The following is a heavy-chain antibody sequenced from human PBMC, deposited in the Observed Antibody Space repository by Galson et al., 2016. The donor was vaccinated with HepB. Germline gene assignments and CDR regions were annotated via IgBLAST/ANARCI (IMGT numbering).Heavy chain of an antibody. J-gene: IGHJ6*02. D-gene: IGHD1-14*01. CDR1: GFSFSAYW. CDR3: ARDRLTSVTRHWTGTTYSYCGMDV. Sequence: SLRLSCAASGFSFSAYWMSWVRQSPGKGLAWVANIKQDGSEKYYVDSVKGRFTISRDNARNSLYPQVNGLRADDTAVDYCARDRLTSVTRHWTGTTYSYCGMDVWGQGTTVTVSS. V-gene: IGHV3-7*03. CDR2: IKQDGSEK.